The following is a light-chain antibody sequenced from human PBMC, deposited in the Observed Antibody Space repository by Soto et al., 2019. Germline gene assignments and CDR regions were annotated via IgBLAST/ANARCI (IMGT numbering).Light chain of an antibody. CDR1: QTISSW. CDR3: QKYSTFWT. V-gene: IGKV1-5*01. CDR2: DVS. J-gene: IGKJ3*01. Sequence: DIQMTQSPSTLSASVGDRVTITCRASQTISSWLAWYQQKPGKAPKLLIYDVSSLESGVPSRFSGSGYGTEFNLTISSLQPDDYATYYCQKYSTFWTLAPGPNVHIK.